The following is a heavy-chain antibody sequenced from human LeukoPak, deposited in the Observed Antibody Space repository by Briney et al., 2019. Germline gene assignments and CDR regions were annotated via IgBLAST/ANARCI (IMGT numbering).Heavy chain of an antibody. V-gene: IGHV3-33*01. CDR3: ARGPYDSGKGFYFDF. CDR2: IWNDGGDK. CDR1: GFTFSSYG. D-gene: IGHD3-10*01. Sequence: GGSLRLSCAASGFTFSSYGMHWVRQAPGKGLEWVAIIWNDGGDKYYADSVKGRFTVSRDNSKNTLYLQMNSLRDEDTAVYYCARGPYDSGKGFYFDFWGQGTLVTVSS. J-gene: IGHJ4*02.